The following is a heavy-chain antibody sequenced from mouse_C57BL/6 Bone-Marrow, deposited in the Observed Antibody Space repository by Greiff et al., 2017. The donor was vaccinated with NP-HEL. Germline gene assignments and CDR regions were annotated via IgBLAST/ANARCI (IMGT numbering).Heavy chain of an antibody. CDR1: GFNIKDDY. CDR2: IDPENGDT. D-gene: IGHD1-1*01. Sequence: VQLKESGAELVRPGASVKLSCTASGFNIKDDYMHWVKQRPEQGLEWIGWIDPENGDTEYASKFQGKATITADTSSNTAYLQLSSLTSEDTAVYYCTSYGFAYWGQGTLVTVSA. CDR3: TSYGFAY. J-gene: IGHJ3*01. V-gene: IGHV14-4*01.